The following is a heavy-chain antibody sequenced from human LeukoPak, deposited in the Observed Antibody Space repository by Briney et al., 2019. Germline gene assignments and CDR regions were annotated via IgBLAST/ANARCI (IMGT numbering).Heavy chain of an antibody. D-gene: IGHD3-22*01. J-gene: IGHJ4*02. Sequence: GGSLRLSCAASGFTFNNYAMTWVRQAPGKGLEWVSSISGRGGTTDYADSVKGRFTISRDNSQNTLYLQMNSLRAEDTAVYYCAKEENDYYDSSGYYPIDYWGQGTLVTVSS. CDR2: ISGRGGTT. CDR1: GFTFNNYA. V-gene: IGHV3-23*01. CDR3: AKEENDYYDSSGYYPIDY.